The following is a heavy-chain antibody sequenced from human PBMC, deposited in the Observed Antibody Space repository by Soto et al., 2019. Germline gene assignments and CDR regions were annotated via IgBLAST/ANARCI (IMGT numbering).Heavy chain of an antibody. J-gene: IGHJ4*02. Sequence: GGSLRFSCAASGLTFSSSVMHWVRQAPGKGLEWVAIIFSDGSNKYYADSVRGRFTISRDNSKNTLYLQMNSLRAEDTALYYCAKTPYEELLPFDSWGLGTLVTVSS. CDR2: IFSDGSNK. CDR3: AKTPYEELLPFDS. CDR1: GLTFSSSV. D-gene: IGHD2-15*01. V-gene: IGHV3-30*18.